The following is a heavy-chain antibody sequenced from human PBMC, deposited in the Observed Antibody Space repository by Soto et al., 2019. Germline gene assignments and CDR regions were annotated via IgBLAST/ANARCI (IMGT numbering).Heavy chain of an antibody. V-gene: IGHV3-23*01. Sequence: EVQLSESGGGLVQPGGSLRLSCPASGFSFSRYAMSWVRQAPGKGLEWVSAISASGNTPYYADSVKGRFTISRDNSKNTLHLQMDSLRAEDTAVYYCVKKFSSNYASFDTWGPGTMVTVSS. J-gene: IGHJ3*02. D-gene: IGHD6-6*01. CDR2: ISASGNTP. CDR3: VKKFSSNYASFDT. CDR1: GFSFSRYA.